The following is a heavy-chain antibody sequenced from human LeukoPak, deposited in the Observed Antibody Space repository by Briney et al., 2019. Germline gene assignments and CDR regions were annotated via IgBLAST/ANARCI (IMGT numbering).Heavy chain of an antibody. CDR3: ARGDDYVWGSYRFMLDY. D-gene: IGHD3-16*02. V-gene: IGHV1-18*01. CDR1: GGTFSSYA. Sequence: ASVKVSCKASGGTFSSYAISWVRQAPGQGLEWMGWISAYNGNTNYAQKLQGRVTMTTDTSTSTAYMELRSLRSDDTAVYYCARGDDYVWGSYRFMLDYWGQGTLVTVSS. CDR2: ISAYNGNT. J-gene: IGHJ4*02.